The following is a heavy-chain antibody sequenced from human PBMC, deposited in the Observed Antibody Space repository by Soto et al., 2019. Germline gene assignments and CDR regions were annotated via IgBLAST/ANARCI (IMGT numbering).Heavy chain of an antibody. J-gene: IGHJ4*02. CDR2: TYYRSKWHT. D-gene: IGHD1-1*01. Sequence: QLQLQESGPGLVKPSQTLSLTCDISGDSVSSTSSIWNWIRQSPSRGLEWLGRTYYRSKWHTDYAVSVRGRITINPDTPKNLFFLQLSSVTPDDSSVYFCARDLHGTYYYDSWGQGTLVTVSS. V-gene: IGHV6-1*01. CDR3: ARDLHGTYYYDS. CDR1: GDSVSSTSSI.